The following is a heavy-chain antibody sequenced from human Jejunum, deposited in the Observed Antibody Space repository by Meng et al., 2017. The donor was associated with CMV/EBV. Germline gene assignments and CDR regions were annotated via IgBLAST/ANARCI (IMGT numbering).Heavy chain of an antibody. J-gene: IGHJ4*02. CDR2: VYYTGDT. V-gene: IGHV4-39*02. CDR1: GEYIRTSSYY. D-gene: IGHD6-6*01. CDR3: VREQFLTGSSIDY. Sequence: GEYIRTSSYYWAWIRQSPGKGLEWIGTVYYTGDTYYNPSLKSRISLSVDTSKNQFSLNLISVTAADTAVYYCVREQFLTGSSIDYWGQGTLVTVSS.